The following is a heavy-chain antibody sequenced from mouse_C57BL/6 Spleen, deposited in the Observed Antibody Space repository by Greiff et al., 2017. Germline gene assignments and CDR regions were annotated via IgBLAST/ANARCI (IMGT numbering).Heavy chain of an antibody. CDR2: IYPGDGDT. V-gene: IGHV1-80*01. J-gene: IGHJ1*03. CDR1: GYAFSSYW. CDR3: AREGGTTVVNWYFDV. Sequence: VQLQQSGAELVKPGASVKISCKASGYAFSSYWMNWVKQRPGKGLEWIGQIYPGDGDTNYNGQFKGKATLTADKSSSTAYMQLSSLTSEDSAVYFCAREGGTTVVNWYFDVWGTGTTVTVSS. D-gene: IGHD1-1*01.